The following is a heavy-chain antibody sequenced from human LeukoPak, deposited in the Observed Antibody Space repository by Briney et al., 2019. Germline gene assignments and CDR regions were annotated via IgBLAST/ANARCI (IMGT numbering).Heavy chain of an antibody. J-gene: IGHJ5*02. CDR3: GSGPVGTTVP. CDR1: GFSFGSYA. CDR2: ISGSGSHA. Sequence: RGSLRLSCAASGFSFGSYAMGWTRQAPGQGLEWVSAISGSGSHANYAESVKGRFTISRDNSKNTLYLQMHSLIAADTAVYYCGSGPVGTTVPWGQGTLVTVSS. D-gene: IGHD1-1*01. V-gene: IGHV3-23*01.